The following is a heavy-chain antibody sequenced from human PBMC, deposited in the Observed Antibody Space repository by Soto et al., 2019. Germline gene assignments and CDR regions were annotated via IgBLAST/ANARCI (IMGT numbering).Heavy chain of an antibody. CDR2: IYIGGTT. CDR3: ARGRGDGYLAP. CDR1: GFNVRSSY. D-gene: IGHD5-12*01. J-gene: IGHJ5*02. V-gene: IGHV3-53*01. Sequence: ESGGGLIQPGGSLRLSCAASGFNVRSSYMSWVRQAPGEGLEWVSVIYIGGTTYHADSLKGRFTISRDNSKNTLYLQMNSLRAEDTAIYYGARGRGDGYLAPWGQGTLVTVSS.